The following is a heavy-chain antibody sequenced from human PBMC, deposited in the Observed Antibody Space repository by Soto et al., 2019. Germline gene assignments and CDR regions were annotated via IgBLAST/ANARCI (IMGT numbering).Heavy chain of an antibody. J-gene: IGHJ4*02. CDR3: ARGKSPLDK. V-gene: IGHV3-11*06. Sequence: QIHLVESGGGLVKPGGSLRLSCSSSGFTFVDYYLSWVRQAPGKGLEWISYISSSGTYSNYVDSVKGRFTISRDNAKNSLYLQMDSLRADDTAVYYCARGKSPLDKWGQGALVFVSS. D-gene: IGHD3-10*01. CDR2: ISSSGTYS. CDR1: GFTFVDYY.